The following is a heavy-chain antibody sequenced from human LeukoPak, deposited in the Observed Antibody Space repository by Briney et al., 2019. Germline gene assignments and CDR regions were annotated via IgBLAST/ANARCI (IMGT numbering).Heavy chain of an antibody. CDR2: ISYDGSNK. D-gene: IGHD3-10*01. CDR1: GFTFSSYG. CDR3: ANPGRSGSYLDYGMDV. V-gene: IGHV3-30*18. Sequence: PGGSLRLSCAASGFTFSSYGMHWVRQAPGKGLEWVAVISYDGSNKYYADSVKGRFTISRDNSKNTLYLRMNSLRAEDTAVYYCANPGRSGSYLDYGMDVWGQGTTVTVSS. J-gene: IGHJ6*02.